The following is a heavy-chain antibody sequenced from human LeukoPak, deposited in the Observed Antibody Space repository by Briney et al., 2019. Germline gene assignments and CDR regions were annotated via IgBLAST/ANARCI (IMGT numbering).Heavy chain of an antibody. D-gene: IGHD6-13*01. Sequence: SVKVSCKASGGTFSSYAISWVRQAPGQGLEWMGGIIPIFGTANYAQKFQGRVTITADESTSTAYMELSSLRSEDTAVYYCARDPRSIAAAGTAFDIWGQGTMVTVSS. CDR2: IIPIFGTA. V-gene: IGHV1-69*13. CDR1: GGTFSSYA. CDR3: ARDPRSIAAAGTAFDI. J-gene: IGHJ3*02.